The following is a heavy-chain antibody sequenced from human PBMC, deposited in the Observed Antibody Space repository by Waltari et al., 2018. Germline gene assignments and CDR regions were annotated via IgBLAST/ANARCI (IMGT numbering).Heavy chain of an antibody. CDR1: GYTFTSYG. CDR3: ARAHYSGSGSYYNRHFDY. Sequence: QVQLVQSGAEVKKPGASVKVSCKASGYTFTSYGITWVRQASGQGLECMGWISNYNGNTDYAKKLQDRVTMTADTSTSTAYMELRSLRSDDTAVYYCARAHYSGSGSYYNRHFDYWGQGTLVTVSS. CDR2: ISNYNGNT. D-gene: IGHD3-10*01. J-gene: IGHJ4*02. V-gene: IGHV1-18*01.